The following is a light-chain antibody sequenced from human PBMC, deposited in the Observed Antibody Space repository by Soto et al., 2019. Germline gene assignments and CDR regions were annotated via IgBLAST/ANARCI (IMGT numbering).Light chain of an antibody. CDR1: SSNIGAGYA. CDR3: QSYASSLSGYV. CDR2: GNS. V-gene: IGLV1-40*01. J-gene: IGLJ1*01. Sequence: QSVLTQPPSVSGAPGQRVTISCTGSSSNIGAGYAVHWYQQLPGTAPKLLIYGNSNRPSGVPDRFSGSKSGTSASLAITGLQAEDEADYYCQSYASSLSGYVFGNGTKLTVL.